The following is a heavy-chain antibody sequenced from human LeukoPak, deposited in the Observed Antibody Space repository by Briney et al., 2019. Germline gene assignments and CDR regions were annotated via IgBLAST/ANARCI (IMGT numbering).Heavy chain of an antibody. CDR1: GGSIRSYY. J-gene: IGHJ5*02. D-gene: IGHD2-2*02. Sequence: PSETLSLTCTVSGGSIRSYYWSWIRQPAGKGLEWIGRFYTSGSTNYNPSLKSRVTMSVDKSKNQFSLKLNSVTAADTAVYYCARDSCSSTSCYNNWFDPWGQGTLVTVSS. CDR2: FYTSGST. CDR3: ARDSCSSTSCYNNWFDP. V-gene: IGHV4-4*07.